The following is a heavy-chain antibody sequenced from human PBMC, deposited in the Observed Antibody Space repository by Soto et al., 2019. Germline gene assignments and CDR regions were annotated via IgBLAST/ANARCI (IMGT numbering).Heavy chain of an antibody. J-gene: IGHJ4*02. CDR2: ISGSGGST. CDR1: GFTFSSYA. Sequence: EVQLLESGGGLVQPGGSLRLSCAASGFTFSSYAMSWVRQAPGKGLEWVSAISGSGGSTYYADSVKGRFTIARDTSKNTLYLQMNSARADDTAVYYCERLGELSLMDVVDYWGQGTKVTVSP. V-gene: IGHV3-23*01. CDR3: ERLGELSLMDVVDY. D-gene: IGHD3-16*02.